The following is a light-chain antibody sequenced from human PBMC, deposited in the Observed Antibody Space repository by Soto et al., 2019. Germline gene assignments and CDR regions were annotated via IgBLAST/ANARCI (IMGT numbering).Light chain of an antibody. V-gene: IGKV1-33*01. CDR2: HAS. J-gene: IGKJ5*01. CDR3: QQYYGLPPLT. CDR1: QNITNN. Sequence: DIQMTQSPSSLSSCIGDIFTISCQASQNITNNLSWYQQKPGKAPNLLIYHASKLAKGVTSRFSGSGSGTDFSFIITSLQREDLATYYCQQYYGLPPLTFGQGTRLEI.